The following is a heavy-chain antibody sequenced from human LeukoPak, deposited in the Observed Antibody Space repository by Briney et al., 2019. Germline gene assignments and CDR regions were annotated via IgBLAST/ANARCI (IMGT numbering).Heavy chain of an antibody. CDR1: GYSISSGYY. CDR2: IYHTGNT. J-gene: IGHJ4*02. CDR3: ARHYDSSGYSHFDY. Sequence: SETMSLTCAVSGYSISSGYYWGWMRQPPGKGLEGIGSIYHTGNTYYNPSLKGRVTISVDTSKNQFSLKLSSVTAADTAVYYCARHYDSSGYSHFDYWGQGTLVTVSS. V-gene: IGHV4-38-2*01. D-gene: IGHD3-22*01.